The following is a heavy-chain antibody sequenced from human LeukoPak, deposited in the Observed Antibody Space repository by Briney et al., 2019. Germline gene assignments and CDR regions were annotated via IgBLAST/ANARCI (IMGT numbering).Heavy chain of an antibody. CDR1: GFTFSGYW. Sequence: PGGSLRLSCVTSGFTFSGYWMHWVRQGPEKGLELVSRIDNDGHGIIYADSVKGRFTTPRDNVKNTLYLQMNSLGVEDTAVYYCAAGGGWDPSFGVVTHIDAWGKGTTVVVS. CDR2: IDNDGHGI. CDR3: AAGGGWDPSFGVVTHIDA. D-gene: IGHD3-3*01. V-gene: IGHV3-74*01. J-gene: IGHJ6*03.